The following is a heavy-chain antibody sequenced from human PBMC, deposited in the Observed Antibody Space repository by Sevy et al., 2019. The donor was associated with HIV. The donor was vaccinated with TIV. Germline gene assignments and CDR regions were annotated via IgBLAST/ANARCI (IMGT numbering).Heavy chain of an antibody. J-gene: IGHJ1*01. CDR3: AKDVYYYDSSGPRD. CDR1: GFTFSSYG. Sequence: GGSLRLSCAASGFTFSSYGMHWVRQAPGKGLEWAAVISYDGSNKYYADSVKGRFTISRDNSKNTLYLQMNSLRAEDTAVYYCAKDVYYYDSSGPRDWGQGTLVTVSS. V-gene: IGHV3-30*18. D-gene: IGHD3-22*01. CDR2: ISYDGSNK.